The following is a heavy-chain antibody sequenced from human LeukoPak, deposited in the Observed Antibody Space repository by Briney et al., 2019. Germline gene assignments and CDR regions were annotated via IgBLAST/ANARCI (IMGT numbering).Heavy chain of an antibody. J-gene: IGHJ4*02. D-gene: IGHD1-7*01. CDR2: IKQDGSEK. V-gene: IGHV3-7*01. CDR3: ARDNWNYVEADY. CDR1: GFTFSNYW. Sequence: GGSLRLSCAASGFTFSNYWMTWVRQAPGKGLEWVANIKQDGSEKYYVDSVKGRFTISGDNAKNSLYLRMNSLRAEDTAVYYCARDNWNYVEADYWGQGTLVTVSS.